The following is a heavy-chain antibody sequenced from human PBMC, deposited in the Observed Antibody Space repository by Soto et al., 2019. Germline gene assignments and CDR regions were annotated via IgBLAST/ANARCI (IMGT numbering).Heavy chain of an antibody. D-gene: IGHD4-17*01. CDR2: INPSGGST. Sequence: QVQLVQSGAEVKKPGASVKVSCKASGYTFTSYYMHWVRQAPGQGLEWMGIINPSGGSTSYAQKFKGRVTMTRDTSTSTVYMELSSLRSEDTAVYYCARVGYGDQPLGDFDYWGQGTLVTVSS. CDR1: GYTFTSYY. J-gene: IGHJ4*02. CDR3: ARVGYGDQPLGDFDY. V-gene: IGHV1-46*03.